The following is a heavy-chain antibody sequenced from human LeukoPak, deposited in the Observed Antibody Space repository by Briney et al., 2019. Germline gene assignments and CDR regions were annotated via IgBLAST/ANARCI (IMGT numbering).Heavy chain of an antibody. CDR1: GFTFSSYW. V-gene: IGHV3-74*01. D-gene: IGHD3-9*01. CDR3: ARGYFDSTYYFDY. CDR2: INSDGSST. Sequence: GGSLSLSCAASGFTFSSYWMHWVRQAPGNGQVWVSRINSDGSSTTYADSVKGRFTISRDNAKNTLFWQMNSLRVEDTAVYYGARGYFDSTYYFDYWGQGTLVTVSS. J-gene: IGHJ4*02.